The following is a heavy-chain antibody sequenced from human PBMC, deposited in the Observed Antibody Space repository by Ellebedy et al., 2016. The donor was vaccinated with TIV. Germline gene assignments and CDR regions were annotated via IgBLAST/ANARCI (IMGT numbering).Heavy chain of an antibody. CDR2: IKEDGSEK. J-gene: IGHJ6*02. CDR1: GFKFSKFW. D-gene: IGHD5-12*01. CDR3: TSSTGYSDYDITGMDA. Sequence: PGGSLRLSCAVSGFKFSKFWMGWVRQAPGRGLEWVANIKEDGSEKHYVDSVKGRFTISRDNAKNSLYLQMNSLTVEDTAVYYCTSSTGYSDYDITGMDAWGQGTPVTVSS. V-gene: IGHV3-7*03.